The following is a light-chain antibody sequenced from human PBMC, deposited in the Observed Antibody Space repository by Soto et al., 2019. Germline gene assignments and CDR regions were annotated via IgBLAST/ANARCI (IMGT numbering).Light chain of an antibody. CDR3: QQTYDTLFS. CDR2: GAS. V-gene: IGKV3-20*01. J-gene: IGKJ3*01. CDR1: QSVSSSY. Sequence: EIVLTQSPGTLSLSPGERATLSCRASQSVSSSYLAWYQQKPGQAPRLLIYGASSRATGIPDRFSGSGSGTDFTLTISRLEPEDFAVYYCQQTYDTLFSFGPGTTLDLK.